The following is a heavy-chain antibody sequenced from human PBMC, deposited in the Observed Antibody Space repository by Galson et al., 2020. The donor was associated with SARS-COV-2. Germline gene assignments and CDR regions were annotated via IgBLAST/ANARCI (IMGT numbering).Heavy chain of an antibody. J-gene: IGHJ6*02. V-gene: IGHV3-23*01. CDR1: EFTFSSYA. CDR3: AKGGWSGESRYYQIMDV. D-gene: IGHD3-3*01. Sequence: GGSLRLSCAASEFTFSSYAMSWVRQAPGKGLEWVSTISGRGGSPYYADSVKGRFTISRDNSKNTLYLQMNTLRAEDTAVYFCAKGGWSGESRYYQIMDVWGQGTPVTVSS. CDR2: ISGRGGSP.